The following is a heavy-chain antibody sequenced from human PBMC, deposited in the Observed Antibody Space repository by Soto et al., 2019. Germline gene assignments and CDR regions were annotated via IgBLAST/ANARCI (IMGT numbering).Heavy chain of an antibody. CDR1: GGTFSSYA. V-gene: IGHV1-69*12. Sequence: QVQLVQSGAEVKKPGSSVKVSCKASGGTFSSYAISWVRQAPGQGLEWRGGIIPIFGTANYAQKFQGRVTITADESTSTAYMELSSLRSEDTAVYYCARDKYNWNYSFYYYGMDVWGQGTTVTVSS. CDR3: ARDKYNWNYSFYYYGMDV. D-gene: IGHD1-7*01. CDR2: IIPIFGTA. J-gene: IGHJ6*02.